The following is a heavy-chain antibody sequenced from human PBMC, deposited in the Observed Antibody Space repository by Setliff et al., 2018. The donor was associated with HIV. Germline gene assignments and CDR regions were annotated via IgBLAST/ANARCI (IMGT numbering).Heavy chain of an antibody. J-gene: IGHJ6*03. CDR1: GYSISSGYY. V-gene: IGHV4-38-2*01. D-gene: IGHD6-19*01. Sequence: SETLSLTCAVSGYSISSGYYWGWIRQPPGKGLEWIGRIYTSGSTNYNPSLKSRVTMSVDTSKNQFSLKLSSVTAADTAMYYCARGSDTTGWSRYYYYMDVWGKGTTVTVSS. CDR3: ARGSDTTGWSRYYYYMDV. CDR2: IYTSGST.